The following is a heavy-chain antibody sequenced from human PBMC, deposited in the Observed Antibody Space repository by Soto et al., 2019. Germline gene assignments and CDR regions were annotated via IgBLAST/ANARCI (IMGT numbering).Heavy chain of an antibody. CDR2: IIPIFGTA. Sequence: SVKVSCKASRGTFSSYAISWVRQAPVQGLEWMGGIIPIFGTANYAQKFQGRVTITADESTSTAYMELSRLRSEETAVYYCATYCSGGSCHTPFDYWGQGTLVTVSS. CDR1: RGTFSSYA. CDR3: ATYCSGGSCHTPFDY. J-gene: IGHJ4*02. V-gene: IGHV1-69*13. D-gene: IGHD2-15*01.